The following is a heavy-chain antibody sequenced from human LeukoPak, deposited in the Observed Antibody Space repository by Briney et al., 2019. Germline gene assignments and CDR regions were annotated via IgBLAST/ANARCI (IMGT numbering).Heavy chain of an antibody. Sequence: SETLSLTCTVSGGSISSYHWSWIRQPPGEGLEWIGYFYYSGSTNYNPSLKSRVTISVDTSNNQFSLILSSVTAADSAVYYCARYGDYGFRDWGQGTLVTVSS. J-gene: IGHJ4*02. CDR2: FYYSGST. CDR1: GGSISSYH. CDR3: ARYGDYGFRD. V-gene: IGHV4-59*01. D-gene: IGHD4-17*01.